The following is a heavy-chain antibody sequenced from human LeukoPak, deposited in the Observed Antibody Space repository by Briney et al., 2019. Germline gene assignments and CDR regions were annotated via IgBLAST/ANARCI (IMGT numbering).Heavy chain of an antibody. Sequence: GESLKICCKGSGYIFTSYWIGWGRQMPGEGLEGVGIIYPGDSDTRYSPAFQSQVPLSGAKSISTAYLQWSSLKASDHAMYSCARHKCPGYSYGCNWFDPWGQGTLVPVSS. CDR2: IYPGDSDT. CDR1: GYIFTSYW. CDR3: ARHKCPGYSYGCNWFDP. D-gene: IGHD5-18*01. J-gene: IGHJ5*02. V-gene: IGHV5-51*01.